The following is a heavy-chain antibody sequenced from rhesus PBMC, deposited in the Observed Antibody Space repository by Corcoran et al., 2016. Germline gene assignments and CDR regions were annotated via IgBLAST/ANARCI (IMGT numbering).Heavy chain of an antibody. D-gene: IGHD3-22*01. CDR3: ARDNGPRKGSGGLDS. V-gene: IGHV4-165*01. J-gene: IGHJ6*01. CDR2: ISGGSAHT. CDR1: GGSCSGYY. Sequence: QVQLQESGPGLVKPSETLSLTCAVSGGSCSGYYWGWIRQPPGKGLEWFGYISGGSAHTHYNPSPKSRVTISPDTSKTQFSLKLSSVTAADTAVYYCARDNGPRKGSGGLDSWGQGVIVTVSS.